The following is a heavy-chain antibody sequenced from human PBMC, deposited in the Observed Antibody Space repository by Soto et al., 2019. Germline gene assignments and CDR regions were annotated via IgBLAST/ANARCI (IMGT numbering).Heavy chain of an antibody. J-gene: IGHJ3*01. D-gene: IGHD2-15*01. V-gene: IGHV3-66*01. Sequence: GGSLRLSCAASGFTVRRNYMNWVRQAPGKGLEWVSVIHSGGDTHYADSVKGRFTISKDNSKNTVYLQMNSLRAEDTAVYYCARELGYCSGGSCYMDGAFDFWGQGTMVTVSS. CDR3: ARELGYCSGGSCYMDGAFDF. CDR1: GFTVRRNY. CDR2: IHSGGDT.